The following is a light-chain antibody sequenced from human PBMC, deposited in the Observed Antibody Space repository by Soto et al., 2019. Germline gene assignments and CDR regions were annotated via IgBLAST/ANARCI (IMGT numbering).Light chain of an antibody. CDR3: QQYGSSPPFT. Sequence: EIVLTQSPGTLSLSPGERATLSCRASQSVSSSYLAWYQQKPGQAPRLLIYGASSSATGIPDRFSGSGSGRDFTLTISRLEPEDFAAYYCQQYGSSPPFTFGPGTKVDIK. CDR2: GAS. J-gene: IGKJ3*01. CDR1: QSVSSSY. V-gene: IGKV3-20*01.